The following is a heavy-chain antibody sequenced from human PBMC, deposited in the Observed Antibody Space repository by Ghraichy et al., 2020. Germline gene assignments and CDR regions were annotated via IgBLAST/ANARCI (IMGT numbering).Heavy chain of an antibody. D-gene: IGHD6-13*01. CDR3: ARGSSSWPYYYYYYGMDV. V-gene: IGHV4-61*01. Sequence: ESLNISCTVSGGSVSSGSYYWSWIRQPPGKGLEWIGYIYYSGSTNYNPSLKSRVTISVDTSKNQFSLKLSSVTAADTAVYYCARGSSSWPYYYYYYGMDVWGQGTTVTVSS. J-gene: IGHJ6*02. CDR1: GGSVSSGSYY. CDR2: IYYSGST.